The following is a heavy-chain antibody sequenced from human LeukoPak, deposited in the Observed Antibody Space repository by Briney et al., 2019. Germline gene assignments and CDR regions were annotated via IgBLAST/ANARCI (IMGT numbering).Heavy chain of an antibody. V-gene: IGHV4-30-4*08. CDR3: ARDLMNCSGGSCYSDWFDP. J-gene: IGHJ5*02. CDR1: GGSISSGGYY. D-gene: IGHD2-15*01. CDR2: IYYSGST. Sequence: SETLSLTCTVSGGSISSGGYYWSWIRQPPGKGLEWIGYIYYSGSTYYNPSLKSRVTISVDTSKNQFSLKLSSVTAADTAVYYCARDLMNCSGGSCYSDWFDPWGQGTLVTVSS.